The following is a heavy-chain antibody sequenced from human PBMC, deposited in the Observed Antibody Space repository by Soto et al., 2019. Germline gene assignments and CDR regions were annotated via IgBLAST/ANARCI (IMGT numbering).Heavy chain of an antibody. Sequence: EVHLVETGGALIQPGGSLRLSCAASGFPVNATYLSWVRQAPGKGLEWLSVLYADGSTYYIDSVKDRFRISRDSSKSTLYLQMDSLRADDTALYFCARTAEGDTPRTHWYFDLWGRGTLVTVSS. V-gene: IGHV3-53*02. J-gene: IGHJ2*01. CDR2: LYADGST. CDR3: ARTAEGDTPRTHWYFDL. CDR1: GFPVNATY. D-gene: IGHD5-18*01.